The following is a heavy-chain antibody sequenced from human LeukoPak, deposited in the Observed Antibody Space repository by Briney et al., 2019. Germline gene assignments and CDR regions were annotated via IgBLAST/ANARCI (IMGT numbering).Heavy chain of an antibody. V-gene: IGHV3-30*02. D-gene: IGHD4-17*01. Sequence: GGSLRLSCAASGFTFGGYGIHWVRQAPGKGLEWVTFIQSDGSSEYADSVKGRFTISRDNSKNTVYLQMNSLRADDTAVYYCANSISYGDLNFDYWGQGTLVTVSS. CDR2: IQSDGSSE. CDR1: GFTFGGYG. J-gene: IGHJ4*02. CDR3: ANSISYGDLNFDY.